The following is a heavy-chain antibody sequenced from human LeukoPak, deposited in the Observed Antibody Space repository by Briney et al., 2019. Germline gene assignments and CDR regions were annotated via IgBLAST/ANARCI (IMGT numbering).Heavy chain of an antibody. V-gene: IGHV3-7*03. CDR3: AREGYSYGVFGY. Sequence: GGSLRLSCAASGFPFSSYAMHWVRQAPGKGLEWVANIKQDGSESYYVDSVKGRFTISRDNAKNSLYLQMNSLRAEDTAVYFCAREGYSYGVFGYWGQGTLVTVSS. D-gene: IGHD5-18*01. CDR2: IKQDGSES. CDR1: GFPFSSYA. J-gene: IGHJ4*02.